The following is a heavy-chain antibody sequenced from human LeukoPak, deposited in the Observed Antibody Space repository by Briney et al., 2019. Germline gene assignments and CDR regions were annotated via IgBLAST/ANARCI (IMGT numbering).Heavy chain of an antibody. Sequence: GGSLRLSCAASGFTFSSYAMSWVRQAPGKGLEWVSVISNSAGSTFYADSVKGRFTISRDNSKNTLYLQMNSLRAEDTAVYYCAKRASGAGTSLYYFDYWGQGTLVTVSS. J-gene: IGHJ4*02. CDR3: AKRASGAGTSLYYFDY. CDR2: ISNSAGST. D-gene: IGHD3-10*01. V-gene: IGHV3-23*01. CDR1: GFTFSSYA.